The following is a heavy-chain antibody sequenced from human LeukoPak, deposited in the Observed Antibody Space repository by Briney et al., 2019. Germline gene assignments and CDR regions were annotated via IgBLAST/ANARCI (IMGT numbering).Heavy chain of an antibody. D-gene: IGHD3-9*01. CDR3: ARAVGLRYFDWLQRLGWYFDL. V-gene: IGHV4-61*01. CDR2: IYYSGST. J-gene: IGHJ2*01. Sequence: SETLSLTCTVSGGSVSSGSYYWSWIRQPPGKGLEWIGYIYYSGSTNYNPSLKSRVTISVDTSKNQFSLKLSSVTAADTAVYYCARAVGLRYFDWLQRLGWYFDLWGRGTLVTVSS. CDR1: GGSVSSGSYY.